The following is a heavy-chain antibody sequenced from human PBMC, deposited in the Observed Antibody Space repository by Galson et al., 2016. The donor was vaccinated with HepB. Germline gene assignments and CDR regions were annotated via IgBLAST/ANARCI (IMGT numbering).Heavy chain of an antibody. CDR2: VYYTGST. D-gene: IGHD3-10*01. Sequence: SETLSLTCTVSGASIRSSSSYYWGWIRQPPGKGLEWIESVYYTGSTYLTPSLKSRVTMSVDTSKNQFSLKLTSVTAADTAVYYCARDEDKGWFGDFYPVVDYWGQGTLVTVSS. CDR1: GASIRSSSSYY. J-gene: IGHJ4*02. CDR3: ARDEDKGWFGDFYPVVDY. V-gene: IGHV4-39*07.